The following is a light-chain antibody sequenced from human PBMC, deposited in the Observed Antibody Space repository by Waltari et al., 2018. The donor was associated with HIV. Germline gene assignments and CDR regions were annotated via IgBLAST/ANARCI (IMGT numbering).Light chain of an antibody. CDR3: MQGTHWPPGYT. J-gene: IGKJ2*01. CDR1: QSLFHTDVNTY. CDR2: NVC. Sequence: DVVMTQSPLSLSVTLGQPASISCRSSQSLFHTDVNTYLNWFRQREGKSPRRLIYNVCNRDYGVTDRFSGSGAGTDFTLEINRVEAEDVGIYYCMQGTHWPPGYTFGQGTKLEIK. V-gene: IGKV2-30*02.